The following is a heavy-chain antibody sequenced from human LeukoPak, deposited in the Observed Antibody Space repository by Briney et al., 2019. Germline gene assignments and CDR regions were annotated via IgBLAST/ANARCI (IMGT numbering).Heavy chain of an antibody. D-gene: IGHD6-13*01. J-gene: IGHJ5*02. CDR1: GYTLTELS. Sequence: ASVKVPCKVSGYTLTELSMHWVRQAPGKGLEWMGGFDPEDGETIYAQKFQGRVTMTEDTSTDTAYVELSSLRSEDTAVYYCATVYSSSWYPWFDPWGQGTLVTVSS. CDR2: FDPEDGET. V-gene: IGHV1-24*01. CDR3: ATVYSSSWYPWFDP.